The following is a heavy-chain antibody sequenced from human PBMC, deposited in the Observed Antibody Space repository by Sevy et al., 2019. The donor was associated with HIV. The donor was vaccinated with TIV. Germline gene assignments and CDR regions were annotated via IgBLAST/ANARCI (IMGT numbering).Heavy chain of an antibody. CDR1: GFTFSSYG. CDR2: ISYDGSNK. V-gene: IGHV3-30*18. D-gene: IGHD3-10*01. J-gene: IGHJ6*02. CDR3: AKDLFTGDEVRGVSDYYYYGMDV. Sequence: GGSLRLSCAASGFTFSSYGMHWVRQAPGKGLEWVAVISYDGSNKDYADSVKGGFTISRDNSKNTLYLQMNSLRAEDTAVYYCAKDLFTGDEVRGVSDYYYYGMDVWGQGTTVTVSS.